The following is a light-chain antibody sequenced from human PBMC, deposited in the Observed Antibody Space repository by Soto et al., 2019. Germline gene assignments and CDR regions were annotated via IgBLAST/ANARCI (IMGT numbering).Light chain of an antibody. CDR3: GTWDSGLSAV. Sequence: QSVLTQPPSVSAAPGQKVTISCSGTSSNIGSKYVSWYQHLPGAAPKVLIYDNNKRSSGIPDRFFGSQSGTLATLDITGLQTGDEADYYCGTWDSGLSAVFGGGTKLTVL. CDR1: SSNIGSKY. CDR2: DNN. V-gene: IGLV1-51*01. J-gene: IGLJ2*01.